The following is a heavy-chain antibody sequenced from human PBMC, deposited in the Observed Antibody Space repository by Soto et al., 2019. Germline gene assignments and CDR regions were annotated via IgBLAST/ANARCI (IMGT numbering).Heavy chain of an antibody. CDR2: IIPIFGTA. J-gene: IGHJ6*02. CDR1: GGTFSSYA. Sequence: SVKVSCKASGGTFSSYAISWVRQAPGQGLEWMGGIIPIFGTANYAQKFQGRVTITADESTSTAYMELSSLRSEDTAVYYCARVGYGDYVTDYYYYGMDVWGQGTTVTVSS. V-gene: IGHV1-69*13. D-gene: IGHD4-17*01. CDR3: ARVGYGDYVTDYYYYGMDV.